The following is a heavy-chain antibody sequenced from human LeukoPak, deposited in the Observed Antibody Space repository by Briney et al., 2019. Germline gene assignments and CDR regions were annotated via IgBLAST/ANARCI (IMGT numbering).Heavy chain of an antibody. D-gene: IGHD3-10*01. CDR3: ARALTARGSYDY. J-gene: IGHJ4*02. V-gene: IGHV4-59*01. CDR2: VYYSGTA. CDR1: AGSITNYF. Sequence: SETLSLTCTVSAGSITNYFWSWIRQPPGKGLEWIGYVYYSGTANYHPSLKGRVTISLDTSKNQFSLNLNSVTAADTAMYYCARALTARGSYDYWGQGTLVTVSS.